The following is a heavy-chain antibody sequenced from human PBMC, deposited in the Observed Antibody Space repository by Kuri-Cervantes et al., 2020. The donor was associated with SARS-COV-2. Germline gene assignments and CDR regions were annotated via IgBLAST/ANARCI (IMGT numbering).Heavy chain of an antibody. CDR2: ISSGGNNM. D-gene: IGHD3-9*01. CDR3: ARDPGGVFLRGIMILSAHWFDT. Sequence: GGSLRLSCAASGLTFSDYYMSWIRQAPGKGLEWVSYISSGGNNMYYADSVKGRFTISRDDATTSLHLQMNSLRAEDTAVYYCARDPGGVFLRGIMILSAHWFDTWGQGTLVTVSS. V-gene: IGHV3-11*04. J-gene: IGHJ5*02. CDR1: GLTFSDYY.